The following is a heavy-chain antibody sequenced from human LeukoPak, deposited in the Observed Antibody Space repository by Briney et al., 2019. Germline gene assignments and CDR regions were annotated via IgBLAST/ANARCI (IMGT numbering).Heavy chain of an antibody. J-gene: IGHJ4*02. CDR1: RFTFSSYE. D-gene: IGHD3-9*01. V-gene: IGHV3-48*03. CDR2: ISNSGETI. CDR3: ARVNDITEGRGYFDY. Sequence: PGGSLRLSCAASRFTFSSYEMNRVRQAPGKGLEWVSYISNSGETIYYADSVKGRFTISRDNAKNSLYLQMNSLRAEDTAVYYCARVNDITEGRGYFDYWGQGSLVTVSS.